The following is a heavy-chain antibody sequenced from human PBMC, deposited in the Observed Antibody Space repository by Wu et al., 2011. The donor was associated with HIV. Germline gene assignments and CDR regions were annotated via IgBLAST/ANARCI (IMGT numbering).Heavy chain of an antibody. V-gene: IGHV1-18*01. J-gene: IGHJ4*02. CDR1: GYMFTSYG. CDR3: ARMGGDYGDDLSRIDY. Sequence: QLVQSGTEVKKPGASVKVSCETSGYMFTSYGVSWVRQAPGQGLEWMGWISGYNRDSNFRQKFKGRITMTTDTVTRTAFLELRNLRSDDTAIYYCARMGGDYGDDLSRIDYWGQGTLAPSPQ. D-gene: IGHD4-17*01. CDR2: ISGYNRDS.